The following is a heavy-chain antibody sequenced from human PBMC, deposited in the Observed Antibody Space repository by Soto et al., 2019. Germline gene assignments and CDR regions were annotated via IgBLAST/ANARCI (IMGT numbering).Heavy chain of an antibody. CDR3: ARVGTNWHLWDTYRSLDA. J-gene: IGHJ6*02. Sequence: ASVKVSCKASGYTFSTYGVTWVRQAPGRGLEWMGWISDDNGNIEYAQKFQGRVIMTTDTSISTAYMEVRNLRSDDTAVYYCARVGTNWHLWDTYRSLDAWGQGTTVIVPS. CDR1: GYTFSTYG. D-gene: IGHD3-16*02. V-gene: IGHV1-18*04. CDR2: ISDDNGNI.